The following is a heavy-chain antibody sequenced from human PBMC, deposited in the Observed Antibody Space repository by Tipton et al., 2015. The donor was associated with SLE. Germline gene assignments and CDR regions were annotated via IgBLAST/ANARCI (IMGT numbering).Heavy chain of an antibody. CDR1: GFKFSDYY. Sequence: SLRLSCSASGFKFSDYYTIWIRQAPGQGLEWVSSIATSGSPIYYSDSVKGRFTISRDNAKNSVDLQMNSLRAEDTAVYFCARVLDVAGWYDPWGQGTLVTVSS. CDR3: ARVLDVAGWYDP. CDR2: IATSGSPI. J-gene: IGHJ5*02. V-gene: IGHV3-11*04.